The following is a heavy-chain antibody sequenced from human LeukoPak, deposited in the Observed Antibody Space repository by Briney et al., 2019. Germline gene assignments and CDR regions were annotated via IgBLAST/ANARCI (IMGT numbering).Heavy chain of an antibody. CDR1: GYTFTGYY. J-gene: IGHJ4*02. D-gene: IGHD3-22*01. Sequence: ASVKVSCKASGYTFTGYYMHWVRQAPGQGLEWMGWINPNSGGTNYAQKFQGRVTMTRDTSISTVYMELSSLRSEDTAVYYCARDSEYDSSGYPGDYWGQGTLVTVSS. CDR2: INPNSGGT. V-gene: IGHV1-2*02. CDR3: ARDSEYDSSGYPGDY.